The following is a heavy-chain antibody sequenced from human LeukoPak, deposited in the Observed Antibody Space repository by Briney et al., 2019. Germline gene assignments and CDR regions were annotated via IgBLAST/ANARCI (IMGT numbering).Heavy chain of an antibody. CDR3: ARGQHSGYDHPFDS. CDR1: GDSVSSNSAA. CDR2: TYYRSKWFN. Sequence: SQTLSLTCAISGDSVSSNSAAWNWIRQSPSRGLEWLGRTYYRSKWFNDYAVSVKSRITINPDTSKNQFSLQLNSMTPEDTAVYYCARGQHSGYDHPFDSWGQGTLVTVSS. J-gene: IGHJ4*02. D-gene: IGHD5-12*01. V-gene: IGHV6-1*01.